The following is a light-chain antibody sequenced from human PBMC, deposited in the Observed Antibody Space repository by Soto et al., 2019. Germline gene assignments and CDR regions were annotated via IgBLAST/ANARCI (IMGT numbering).Light chain of an antibody. Sequence: EIVLTQSPGILSLSPGERATLSCRANDILSSGFLAWYQQRRGPAPRLLIYGASTRATSIPDRVSGGGSVTEFNLTISRLEPEDFAMKYYHQYEISPFPFGPAKRL. V-gene: IGKV3-20*01. CDR3: HQYEISPFP. J-gene: IGKJ5*01. CDR2: GAS. CDR1: DILSSGF.